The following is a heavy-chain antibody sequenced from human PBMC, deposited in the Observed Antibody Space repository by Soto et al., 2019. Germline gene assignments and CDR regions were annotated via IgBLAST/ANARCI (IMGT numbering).Heavy chain of an antibody. CDR2: IYYSGST. CDR3: ARCDQLLFCFDY. V-gene: IGHV4-31*03. J-gene: IGHJ4*02. D-gene: IGHD2-2*01. CDR1: GGSISSGGYY. Sequence: SETLSLTCTVSGGSISSGGYYWSWIRQHPGKGLEWIGYIYYSGSTYYNPSLKSRVTISVDTSKNQFSLKLSSVTAADTAVYYCARCDQLLFCFDYWGQGTLVTVSS.